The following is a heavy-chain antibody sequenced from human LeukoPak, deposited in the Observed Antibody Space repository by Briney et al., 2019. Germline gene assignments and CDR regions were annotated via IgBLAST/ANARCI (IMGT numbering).Heavy chain of an antibody. D-gene: IGHD3-16*01. Sequence: PGGSLRLSCAASGFPFSSYAMSWVRQAPGKGLDWVAAISGIGDSTYYADSVKGRFTISRDNSKTTLFLQMTSLRDEDTAVYYCAKDRDVWGSLLHYWGQGTLVTVSS. CDR1: GFPFSSYA. CDR3: AKDRDVWGSLLHY. V-gene: IGHV3-23*01. J-gene: IGHJ4*02. CDR2: ISGIGDST.